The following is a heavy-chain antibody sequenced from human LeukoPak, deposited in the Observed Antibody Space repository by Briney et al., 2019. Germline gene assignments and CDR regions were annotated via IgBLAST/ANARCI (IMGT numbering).Heavy chain of an antibody. D-gene: IGHD5-12*01. CDR3: ATTPVLDSGYDSRSFDP. CDR1: GGTFSSYA. V-gene: IGHV1-69*05. CDR2: IIPIFGTA. J-gene: IGHJ5*02. Sequence: SVKVSCKASGGTFSSYAISWVRQAPGQGHEWMGGIIPIFGTANYAQKFQGRVTITTDESTSTAYMELSSLRSEDTAVYYCATTPVLDSGYDSRSFDPWGQGTLVTVSS.